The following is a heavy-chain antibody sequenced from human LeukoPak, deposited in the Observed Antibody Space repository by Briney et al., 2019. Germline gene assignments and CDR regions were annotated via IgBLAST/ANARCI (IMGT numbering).Heavy chain of an antibody. J-gene: IGHJ5*02. CDR3: ARGDLYDGGGRNWFDP. V-gene: IGHV4-4*07. Sequence: SPSETLSLTCTVSGGSISSYLWSWIRQPAGKGLEWLGRIHTDGTTTYSPSLQSRLTMSADTSKKQISLRLTSVTAADTAVYYCARGDLYDGGGRNWFDPWGQGTLVTVSS. CDR2: IHTDGTT. CDR1: GGSISSYL. D-gene: IGHD3-16*01.